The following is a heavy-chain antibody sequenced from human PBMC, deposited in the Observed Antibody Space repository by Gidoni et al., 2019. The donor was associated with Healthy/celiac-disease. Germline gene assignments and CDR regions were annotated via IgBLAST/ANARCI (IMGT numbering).Heavy chain of an antibody. CDR3: AKDHARRSTSCLECDY. Sequence: EVQLVESGGGLVQPGGSLRLSCAASGFTFSSYAMSWVRQAPGKGLEWVSAISGSGGSTYYADSVKGRFTISRDNSKNTLYLQMNSLRAEDTAVYYCAKDHARRSTSCLECDYWGQGTLVSVSS. D-gene: IGHD2-2*01. V-gene: IGHV3-23*04. J-gene: IGHJ4*02. CDR1: GFTFSSYA. CDR2: ISGSGGST.